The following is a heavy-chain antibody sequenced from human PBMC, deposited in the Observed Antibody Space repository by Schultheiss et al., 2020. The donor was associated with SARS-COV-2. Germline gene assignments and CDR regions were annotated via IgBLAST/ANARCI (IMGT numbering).Heavy chain of an antibody. V-gene: IGHV3-21*01. J-gene: IGHJ4*02. Sequence: GGSLRLSCAASGFTFSSYSMNWVRQAPGKGLEWVSSISSSSSYIYYADSVKGRFTISRDNAKNTLYLQMNSLRAEDTAVYYCAKDLPVKWLGLDSWGRGTLVTVSS. CDR2: ISSSSSYI. CDR3: AKDLPVKWLGLDS. CDR1: GFTFSSYS. D-gene: IGHD5-12*01.